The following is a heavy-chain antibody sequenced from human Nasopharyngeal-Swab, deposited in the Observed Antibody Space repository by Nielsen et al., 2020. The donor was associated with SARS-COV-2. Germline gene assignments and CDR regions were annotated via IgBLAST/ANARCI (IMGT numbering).Heavy chain of an antibody. CDR3: ARDGVEYSSSWLVDY. D-gene: IGHD6-6*01. CDR1: GFTFSSYC. Sequence: GGSLKISCAASGFTFSSYCMHWVRQAPGKGLVWVARINSDGSSTSYADSVKGRFTISRDNAKNTLYLQMNSLRAEDTAVYYCARDGVEYSSSWLVDYWGQGTLVTVSS. CDR2: INSDGSST. V-gene: IGHV3-74*01. J-gene: IGHJ4*02.